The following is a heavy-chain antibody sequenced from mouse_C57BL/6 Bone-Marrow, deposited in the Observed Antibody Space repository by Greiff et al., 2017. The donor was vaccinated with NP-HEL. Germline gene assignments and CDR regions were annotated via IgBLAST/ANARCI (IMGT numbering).Heavy chain of an antibody. CDR3: TTMVTTSDY. J-gene: IGHJ2*01. V-gene: IGHV14-4*01. CDR1: GFNIKDDY. CDR2: IDPENGDT. Sequence: DVQLQESGAELVRPGASVKLSCTASGFNIKDDYMHWVKQRPEQGLEWIGWIDPENGDTEYASKFLGKATITADTSSNTAYLQLSSLTSEDTAVYYCTTMVTTSDYWGQGTTLTVSS. D-gene: IGHD2-2*01.